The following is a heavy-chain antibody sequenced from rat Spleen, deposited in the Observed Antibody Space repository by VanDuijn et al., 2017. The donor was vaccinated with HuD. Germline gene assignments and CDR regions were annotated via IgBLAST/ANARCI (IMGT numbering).Heavy chain of an antibody. D-gene: IGHD1-11*01. CDR2: VSSGGNT. J-gene: IGHJ2*01. Sequence: QVQLKESGPGLVQPSQTLSLTCTVSGFSLTSDGVSWVRQPPGKGLEWIAAVSSGGNTYYDSTLKSRLSISRDTSKNQVFLKMNSLQTEDTAMYFCARSGGYGYYFDYWGQGVMVTVSS. CDR3: ARSGGYGYYFDY. CDR1: GFSLTSDG. V-gene: IGHV2S8*01.